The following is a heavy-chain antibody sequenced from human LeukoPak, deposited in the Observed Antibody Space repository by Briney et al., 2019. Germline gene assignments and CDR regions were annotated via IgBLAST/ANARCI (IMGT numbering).Heavy chain of an antibody. V-gene: IGHV4-59*01. J-gene: IGHJ6*03. CDR1: GGSISSYY. Sequence: SETLSLTCTVSGGSISSYYWSWIRQPPGRGLEWIGYIYYSGSTNYNPSLKSRVTISVDTSKNQFSLKLSSVTAADTAVYYCARANHYYYYMDVWGKGTTVTVSS. CDR3: ARANHYYYYMDV. CDR2: IYYSGST.